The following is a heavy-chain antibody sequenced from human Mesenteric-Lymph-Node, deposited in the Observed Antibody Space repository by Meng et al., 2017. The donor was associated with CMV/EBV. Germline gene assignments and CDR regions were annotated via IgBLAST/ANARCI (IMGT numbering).Heavy chain of an antibody. D-gene: IGHD1-1*01. V-gene: IGHV3-21*01. CDR2: IGSNSNYI. CDR3: VRAGSDSQVERPRAFDI. J-gene: IGHJ3*02. CDR1: GFTFNSYS. Sequence: GESLKISCVASGFTFNSYSMNWVRQAPGKGLEWVSCIGSNSNYIYYADSVKGRFTISRDNAKNSVFLQMNSLRAEDTAVYYCVRAGSDSQVERPRAFDIWGQGTMVTVSS.